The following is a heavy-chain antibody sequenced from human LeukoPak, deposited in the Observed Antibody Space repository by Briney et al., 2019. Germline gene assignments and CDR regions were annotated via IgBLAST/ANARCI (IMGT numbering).Heavy chain of an antibody. CDR3: ARYEQPPDWFDP. J-gene: IGHJ5*02. V-gene: IGHV4-4*09. D-gene: IGHD6-13*01. Sequence: SETLSLTCTVSGGSISSYYWSWIRQPPGKGLEWIGYIYTSGSTNYNPSLKSRVTISVDTSKNQFSLKLSSVTAADTAVYYYARYEQPPDWFDPWGQGTLVTVSS. CDR1: GGSISSYY. CDR2: IYTSGST.